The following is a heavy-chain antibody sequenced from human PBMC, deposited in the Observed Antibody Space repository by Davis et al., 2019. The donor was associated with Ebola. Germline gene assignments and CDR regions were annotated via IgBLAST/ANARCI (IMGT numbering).Heavy chain of an antibody. CDR1: GYTFTGYY. J-gene: IGHJ4*02. Sequence: ASVKVSCKASGYTFTGYYMHWVRQAPGQGLEWMGWINPNSGGTNYAQKFQGWVTMTRDTSISTAYMELRSLRSDDTAVYYCARDRGIAVAGTIDYWGQGTLVTVSS. CDR3: ARDRGIAVAGTIDY. V-gene: IGHV1-2*04. D-gene: IGHD6-19*01. CDR2: INPNSGGT.